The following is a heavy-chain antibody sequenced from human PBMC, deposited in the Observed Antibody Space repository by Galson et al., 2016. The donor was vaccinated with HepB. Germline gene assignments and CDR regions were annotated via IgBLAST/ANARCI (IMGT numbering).Heavy chain of an antibody. D-gene: IGHD6-19*01. CDR1: GFTVSSNY. V-gene: IGHV3-11*01. CDR3: ARDLGWSYYIDS. J-gene: IGHJ4*02. CDR2: ISSGSDII. Sequence: SLRLSCAASGFTVSSNYMSWVRQAPGKGLEWVSYISSGSDIIYYADFAKGRFTISRDNTKNSLYLQMNRLRVEDTAFYYCARDLGWSYYIDSWGQGTLVTVST.